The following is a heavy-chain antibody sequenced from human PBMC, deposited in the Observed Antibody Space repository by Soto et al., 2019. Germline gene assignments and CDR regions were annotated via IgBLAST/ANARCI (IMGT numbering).Heavy chain of an antibody. D-gene: IGHD2-15*01. CDR1: GGTFSSYT. CDR2: IIPILGIA. J-gene: IGHJ6*02. Sequence: QVQLVQSGAAVKKPGSSVKVSCKASGGTFSSYTISWVRQAPGQGLEWMGRIIPILGIANYAQKFQGRVTITADKSTSTAYMELSSLRSEDTAVYYCARDPAPRGGDVWGQGTTVTVSS. V-gene: IGHV1-69*08. CDR3: ARDPAPRGGDV.